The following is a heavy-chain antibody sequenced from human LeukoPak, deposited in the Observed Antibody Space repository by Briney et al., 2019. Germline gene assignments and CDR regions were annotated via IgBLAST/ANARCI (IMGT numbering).Heavy chain of an antibody. V-gene: IGHV4-39*01. Sequence: SETLSLTCTVSGGSISSSSYYWGWIRQPPGKGLGWIGSIYYSGSTYYNPSLKSRVTISVDTSKNPFSLKLNSVTAADTAVYYCARHGSGIYDFWSGYYSGNYMDVWGKGTTVTVSS. CDR3: ARHGSGIYDFWSGYYSGNYMDV. CDR1: GGSISSSSYY. CDR2: IYYSGST. J-gene: IGHJ6*03. D-gene: IGHD3-3*01.